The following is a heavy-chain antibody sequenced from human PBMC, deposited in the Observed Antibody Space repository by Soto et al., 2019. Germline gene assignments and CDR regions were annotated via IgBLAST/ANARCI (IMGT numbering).Heavy chain of an antibody. D-gene: IGHD3-22*01. CDR2: INAGNGNT. Sequence: ASVKVSCKASGYTFTSYAMHWVRQAPGQRLEWMGWINAGNGNTKYSQKFQGRVTITRDTSASTAYMELSSLRSEDTAVYYCARDLYYYDSSGPRVFFDYWGQGTLVTVSS. J-gene: IGHJ4*02. CDR1: GYTFTSYA. V-gene: IGHV1-3*01. CDR3: ARDLYYYDSSGPRVFFDY.